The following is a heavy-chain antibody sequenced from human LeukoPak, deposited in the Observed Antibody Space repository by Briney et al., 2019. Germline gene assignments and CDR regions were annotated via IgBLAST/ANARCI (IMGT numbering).Heavy chain of an antibody. CDR2: ISYDGSNK. CDR1: GFTFRIYW. CDR3: ARDHLLGSYLSY. Sequence: GGSLRLSCAASGFTFRIYWMTWVRQAPGKGLEWVAVISYDGSNKYYADSVKGRFTISRDNSKNTLYLQMNGLRAEDTAVYYCARDHLLGSYLSYWGQGTLVTVSS. V-gene: IGHV3-30-3*01. D-gene: IGHD1-26*01. J-gene: IGHJ4*02.